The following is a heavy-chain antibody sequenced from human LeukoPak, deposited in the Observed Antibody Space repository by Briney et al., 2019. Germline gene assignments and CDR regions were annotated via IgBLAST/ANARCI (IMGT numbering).Heavy chain of an antibody. CDR3: ARYSDGWKALEI. CDR1: GDSISSYY. D-gene: IGHD6-19*01. CDR2: IYYSGST. J-gene: IGHJ3*02. V-gene: IGHV4-59*01. Sequence: SETLSLTCTVSGDSISSYYWNWIRQPPGKGLEWIGYIYYSGSTTYSPSLKSRVTISVDTSKNQFSLKLSSMTAADTAVYYCARYSDGWKALEIWGQGTMVTVSS.